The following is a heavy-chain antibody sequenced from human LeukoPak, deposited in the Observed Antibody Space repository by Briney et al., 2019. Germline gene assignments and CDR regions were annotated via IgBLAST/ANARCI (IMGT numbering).Heavy chain of an antibody. CDR1: GFTFSSYW. J-gene: IGHJ6*03. Sequence: SGGSLRLSCAASGFTFSSYWMSWVRQAPGKGLEWVSYISGSSSTIYFADSVKGRFTISRDNAKSSLFLQMNSLRAEDTAVYYCVRASHIVVVTGIPQGYYYYMDVWGKGTTVTVSS. CDR3: VRASHIVVVTGIPQGYYYYMDV. V-gene: IGHV3-48*01. D-gene: IGHD2-21*02. CDR2: ISGSSSTI.